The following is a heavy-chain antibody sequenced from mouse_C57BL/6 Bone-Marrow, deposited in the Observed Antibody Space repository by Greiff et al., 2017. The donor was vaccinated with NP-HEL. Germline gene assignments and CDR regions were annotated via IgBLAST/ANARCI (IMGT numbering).Heavy chain of an antibody. CDR2: ISDGGSYT. CDR1: GFTFSSYA. V-gene: IGHV5-4*01. Sequence: EVQRVESGGGLVKPGGSLKLSCAASGFTFSSYAMSWVRQTPEKRLEWVATISDGGSYTYYPDNVKGRFTISRDNAKNNLYLQMSHLKSEDTAMYYCARGLGNYSLIDYWGQGTTLTVSS. D-gene: IGHD2-1*01. J-gene: IGHJ2*01. CDR3: ARGLGNYSLIDY.